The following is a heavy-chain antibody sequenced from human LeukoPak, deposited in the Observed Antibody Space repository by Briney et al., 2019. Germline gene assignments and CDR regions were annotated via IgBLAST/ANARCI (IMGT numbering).Heavy chain of an antibody. D-gene: IGHD3-16*01. Sequence: GGSLRLFCATSGFSFRSYWMSWIRQAPGKGLEWVSYISSSGSTIYYADSVKGRFTISRDNAKNSLYLQMNSLRAEDTAVYYCARVRTPAGGLSWGQGTLVTVSS. V-gene: IGHV3-11*01. CDR3: ARVRTPAGGLS. CDR2: ISSSGSTI. J-gene: IGHJ5*02. CDR1: GFSFRSYW.